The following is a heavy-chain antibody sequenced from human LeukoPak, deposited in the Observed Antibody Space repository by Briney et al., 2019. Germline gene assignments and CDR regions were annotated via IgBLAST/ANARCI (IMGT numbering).Heavy chain of an antibody. D-gene: IGHD1-26*01. CDR1: GFTFDDYA. CDR2: ISGDGDST. J-gene: IGHJ3*02. Sequence: GGSLGLSCAASGFTFDDYAIHWVRQAPGRGLDWVSLISGDGDSTYYADSVKGRFTISRDNSKNSLYLQMNSLRTEDTALYYSAKGNGRRAFDIWGQGTMVTVSS. CDR3: AKGNGRRAFDI. V-gene: IGHV3-43*02.